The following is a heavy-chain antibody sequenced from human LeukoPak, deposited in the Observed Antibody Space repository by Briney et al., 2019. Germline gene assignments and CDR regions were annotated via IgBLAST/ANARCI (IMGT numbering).Heavy chain of an antibody. V-gene: IGHV1-69*02. CDR2: IIPILGIA. CDR3: AYNWNDDYFDY. D-gene: IGHD1-20*01. J-gene: IGHJ4*02. CDR1: GGTFSSYT. Sequence: SVKVSCKASGGTFSSYTISWVRQAPGQGLEWMGRIIPILGIANYAQKFQGRATITADKSTSTAYMELSSLRSEDTAVYYCAYNWNDDYFDYWGQGTLVTVSS.